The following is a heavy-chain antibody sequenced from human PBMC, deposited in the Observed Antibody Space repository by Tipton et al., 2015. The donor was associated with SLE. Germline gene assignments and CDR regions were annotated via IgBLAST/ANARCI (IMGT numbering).Heavy chain of an antibody. CDR1: GYTFTPYD. D-gene: IGHD6-13*01. CDR3: ARGDGAAGLAFDI. Sequence: QLVQSGAEVKEPGASVRVSCKTSGYTFTPYDISWVRQATGHGLEWMGRMSPTGDNTVYAQKFQGRVTMTRDTSLNTAYMDLSSLRSEDSAIYYCARGDGAAGLAFDIWGQGTLVTVSS. V-gene: IGHV1-8*02. CDR2: MSPTGDNT. J-gene: IGHJ3*02.